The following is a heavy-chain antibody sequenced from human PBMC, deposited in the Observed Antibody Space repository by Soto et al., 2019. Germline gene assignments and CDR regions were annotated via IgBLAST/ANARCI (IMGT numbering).Heavy chain of an antibody. D-gene: IGHD1-26*01. V-gene: IGHV1-69*13. Sequence: SVKVSCKASGGTFSSFTISWVRQAPGRGLEWMGGIIPLYGTANYAQKFQGRVTITADASTRTAYMELSSLRSEDTAVYYCAKDRRADWESYYYYAMDVWGQGTTVTVSS. J-gene: IGHJ6*02. CDR2: IIPLYGTA. CDR3: AKDRRADWESYYYYAMDV. CDR1: GGTFSSFT.